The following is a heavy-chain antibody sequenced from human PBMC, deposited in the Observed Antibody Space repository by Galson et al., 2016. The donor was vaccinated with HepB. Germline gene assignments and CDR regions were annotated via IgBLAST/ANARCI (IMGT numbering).Heavy chain of an antibody. J-gene: IGHJ4*02. CDR3: ARENWGQTIPGC. Sequence: SETLSLTCTVSGYSISSGYNWGWIRQSPGKGLEWIGSMHHSGSTFYNPSVRSRVTISVDTSKNQFSLNLTSVTAADTALYYCARENWGQTIPGCWGQGTLVIVSS. D-gene: IGHD3-16*01. CDR1: GYSISSGYN. CDR2: MHHSGST. V-gene: IGHV4-38-2*02.